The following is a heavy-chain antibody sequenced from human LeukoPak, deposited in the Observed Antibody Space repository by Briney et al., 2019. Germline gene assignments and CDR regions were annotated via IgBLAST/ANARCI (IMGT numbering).Heavy chain of an antibody. CDR3: VKSAGAGWYTFDY. CDR2: ITSNGGST. CDR1: GFTFSGYA. D-gene: IGHD6-19*01. J-gene: IGHJ4*02. V-gene: IGHV3-64D*09. Sequence: GGSLRLSCSASGFTFSGYAMHWVRQAPGKGLEFVSAITSNGGSTYYADSLKGRFTISRDNSKNTLSLQMSSLRAEDTAVYYCVKSAGAGWYTFDYWGQGTLVTVSS.